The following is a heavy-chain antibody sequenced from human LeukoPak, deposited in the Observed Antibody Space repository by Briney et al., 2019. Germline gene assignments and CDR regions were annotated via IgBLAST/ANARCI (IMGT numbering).Heavy chain of an antibody. Sequence: EASVKVSCKTSGSTFTAYGFSWVRQAPGQGLEWMGWISAYNGNTNYARKFQGRVTMTTDISTSTAYMDLGSLRSDDTAVYYCARISRQRLLHDFDYWGQGTLVTVSS. CDR1: GSTFTAYG. D-gene: IGHD2-21*02. J-gene: IGHJ4*02. V-gene: IGHV1-18*01. CDR3: ARISRQRLLHDFDY. CDR2: ISAYNGNT.